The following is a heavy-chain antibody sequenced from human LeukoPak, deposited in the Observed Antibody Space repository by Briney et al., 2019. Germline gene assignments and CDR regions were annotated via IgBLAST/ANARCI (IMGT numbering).Heavy chain of an antibody. CDR3: AKTTYYDFWNGYPFDY. J-gene: IGHJ4*02. V-gene: IGHV3-23*01. Sequence: GGSLRLSCAASGFTFSSYAMSWVRQAPGKGLEWVSAISGSGGSTYYADSVKGRFTISRDNSKNTLYLQMNSLRAEDTAVYYCAKTTYYDFWNGYPFDYWGQGTLVTVSS. D-gene: IGHD3-3*01. CDR1: GFTFSSYA. CDR2: ISGSGGST.